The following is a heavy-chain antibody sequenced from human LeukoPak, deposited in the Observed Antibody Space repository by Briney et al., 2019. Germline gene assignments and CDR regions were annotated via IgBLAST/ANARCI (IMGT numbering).Heavy chain of an antibody. CDR1: GSSISRYD. D-gene: IGHD6-13*01. Sequence: SETLSLTCTVSGSSISRYDWRWIRQPPGKGLEWIGYIYYSASTNYNPSLKSRVTISVDTSKSQFSLKLYSVTAADTAVYYCARDLQAAGRTNYWGQGILVTVSS. V-gene: IGHV4-59*01. CDR3: ARDLQAAGRTNY. CDR2: IYYSAST. J-gene: IGHJ4*02.